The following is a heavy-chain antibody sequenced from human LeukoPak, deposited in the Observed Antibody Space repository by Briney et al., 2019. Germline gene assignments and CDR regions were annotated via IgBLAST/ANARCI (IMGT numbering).Heavy chain of an antibody. J-gene: IGHJ4*02. CDR3: TREWGGASDY. CDR2: IRSKPYGGTM. Sequence: PGGSLRLSYTASGFTFGDYALSWFRQAPGKGLEWVGFIRSKPYGGTMEYAASVKGRFTISRDDSKSIAYLQMNSLKTEDTAMYYCTREWGGASDYWGQGILVTVSS. V-gene: IGHV3-49*03. CDR1: GFTFGDYA. D-gene: IGHD1-26*01.